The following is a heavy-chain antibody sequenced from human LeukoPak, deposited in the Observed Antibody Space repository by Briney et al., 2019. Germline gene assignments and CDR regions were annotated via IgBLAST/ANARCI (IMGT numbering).Heavy chain of an antibody. CDR3: APYYYDSSGYYSGGFDP. J-gene: IGHJ5*02. Sequence: GGSLRLSCAASGFTFSSYEMNWVRQAPGKGLEWVSYISSSGSTIYYADSVKGRFTISRDNAKNSLYLQMNSLRAEDTAVYYCAPYYYDSSGYYSGGFDPWGQGTLVTVSS. CDR2: ISSSGSTI. V-gene: IGHV3-48*03. D-gene: IGHD3-22*01. CDR1: GFTFSSYE.